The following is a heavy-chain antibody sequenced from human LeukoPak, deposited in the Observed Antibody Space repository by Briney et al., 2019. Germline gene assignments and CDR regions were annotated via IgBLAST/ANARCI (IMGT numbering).Heavy chain of an antibody. V-gene: IGHV4-34*01. D-gene: IGHD7-27*01. CDR2: INHSGST. J-gene: IGHJ3*02. Sequence: SETLSLTCAVYGGSFSGYYWSWIRQPPGKGLEWIGEINHSGSTNYNPPLKSRVTISVDTSKNQFSLKLSSVTAADTAVYYRARLTGDAAFDIWGQGTMVTVSS. CDR1: GGSFSGYY. CDR3: ARLTGDAAFDI.